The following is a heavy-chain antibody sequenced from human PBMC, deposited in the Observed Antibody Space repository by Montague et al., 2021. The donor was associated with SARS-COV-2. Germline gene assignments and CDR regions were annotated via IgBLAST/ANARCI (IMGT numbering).Heavy chain of an antibody. V-gene: IGHV4-39*01. CDR2: VYYSGRT. D-gene: IGHD5-24*01. Sequence: SETLSLTCTVSGDSISSSSYYWGWIRQPPGKGLEWIGSVYYSGRTYYNPSLKSRVTISVDTSKNQLSLKLSSVTAADTAVYYCTRHVRQTWPEPSPCFDYWGQGTLVTVSS. CDR3: TRHVRQTWPEPSPCFDY. J-gene: IGHJ4*02. CDR1: GDSISSSSYY.